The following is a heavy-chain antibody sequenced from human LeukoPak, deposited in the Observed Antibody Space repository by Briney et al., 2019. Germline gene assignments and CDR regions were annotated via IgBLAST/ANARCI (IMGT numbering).Heavy chain of an antibody. D-gene: IGHD5-18*01. J-gene: IGHJ6*03. Sequence: SETLSLTCTVSGGSISSSSYYWGWIRQPPGKGLEWIGSIYYSGSTYYNPSLKSRVTISVDTSKNQFSLKLSSVTAADTAVYYCARASGYSYGYVRSLYYYYYYMDVWGKGTTVTVSS. CDR2: IYYSGST. V-gene: IGHV4-39*07. CDR3: ARASGYSYGYVRSLYYYYYYMDV. CDR1: GGSISSSSYY.